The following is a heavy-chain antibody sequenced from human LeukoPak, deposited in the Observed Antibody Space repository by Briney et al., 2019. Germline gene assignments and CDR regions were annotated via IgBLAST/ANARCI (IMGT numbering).Heavy chain of an antibody. CDR1: GGSFSGYY. V-gene: IGHV4-34*01. CDR2: INHSGST. J-gene: IGHJ3*02. CDR3: ARDPTVDAFDI. D-gene: IGHD4-17*01. Sequence: SETLSLTCAVYGGSFSGYYWSWIRQPPGKGLEWIGEINHSGSTNYNPSLKSRVTISVDTSKNQFSLKLSSVTAADTVVYYCARDPTVDAFDIWGQGTMVTVSS.